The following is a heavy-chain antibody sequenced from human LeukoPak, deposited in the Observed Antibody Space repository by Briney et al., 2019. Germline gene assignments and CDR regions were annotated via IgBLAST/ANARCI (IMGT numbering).Heavy chain of an antibody. CDR1: GYSITSGFA. V-gene: IGHV4-38-2*02. CDR3: AREGAVPGIDP. D-gene: IGHD3-16*01. CDR2: ISHSGST. J-gene: IGHJ5*02. Sequence: SETLSLTCAVFGYSITSGFAWDWIRQPPGKGLEWIGTISHSGSTDYKSTLESRLTISMDTSKNQFSLRLTSVTAADTAVYYCAREGAVPGIDPWGQGTLVTVSS.